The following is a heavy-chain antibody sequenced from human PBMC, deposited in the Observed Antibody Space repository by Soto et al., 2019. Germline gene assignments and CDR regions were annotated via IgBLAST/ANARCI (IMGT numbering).Heavy chain of an antibody. J-gene: IGHJ5*02. V-gene: IGHV3-21*01. CDR3: ARDRGISGGDAGGWVAP. D-gene: IGHD6-19*01. Sequence: EVQLVESGGGLVKPGGSLRLSCAASGFTFSSYSMNWVRQAPGKGLEWVSCISSSSSNKYYADSVKGRFTISRDNAKNSLHLQMNTLRADDTAVYSCARDRGISGGDAGGWVAPGGQGTLVTVSS. CDR2: ISSSSSNK. CDR1: GFTFSSYS.